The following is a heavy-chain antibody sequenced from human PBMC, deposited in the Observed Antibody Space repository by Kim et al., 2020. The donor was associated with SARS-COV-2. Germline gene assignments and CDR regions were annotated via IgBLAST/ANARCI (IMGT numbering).Heavy chain of an antibody. V-gene: IGHV3-15*01. Sequence: GGSLRLSCAASGFTFTKVWLSWVRQAPGKGLEWVGRIRSKADGGTADYAAPVKGRFIISRDDSKNTLYLQMNGLRAEDTAIYHCTTDYERIGGLCDGETCLAASLWGQGTLVTVSS. CDR2: IRSKADGGTA. CDR3: TTDYERIGGLCDGETCLAASL. D-gene: IGHD2-21*01. CDR1: GFTFTKVW. J-gene: IGHJ4*02.